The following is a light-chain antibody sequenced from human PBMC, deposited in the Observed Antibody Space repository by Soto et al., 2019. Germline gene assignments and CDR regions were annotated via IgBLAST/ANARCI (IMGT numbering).Light chain of an antibody. CDR2: SNN. CDR1: SYNIGSNT. V-gene: IGLV1-44*01. Sequence: QSVLTQPPSASGTPGQRVTISCSGSSYNIGSNTVNWYQQLPGTAPKLLIYSNNQRPSGVPDRFSGSKSGTSASLAISGLQSEDEADYYCAAWDYSLNGWVFGGGTKVTVL. CDR3: AAWDYSLNGWV. J-gene: IGLJ3*02.